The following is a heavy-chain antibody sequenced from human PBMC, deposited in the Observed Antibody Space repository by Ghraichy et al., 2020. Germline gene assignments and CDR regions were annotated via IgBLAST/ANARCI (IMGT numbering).Heavy chain of an antibody. CDR3: AKDQGMIVVATAYYFDY. Sequence: GGSLRLSCAASGFTFSSYAMSWVRQAPGKGLEWVSAISGSGGSTYYADSVKGRFTISRDNSKNTLYLQMNSLRAEDTAVYYCAKDQGMIVVATAYYFDYWGQGTLVTVSS. J-gene: IGHJ4*02. D-gene: IGHD3-22*01. CDR2: ISGSGGST. V-gene: IGHV3-23*01. CDR1: GFTFSSYA.